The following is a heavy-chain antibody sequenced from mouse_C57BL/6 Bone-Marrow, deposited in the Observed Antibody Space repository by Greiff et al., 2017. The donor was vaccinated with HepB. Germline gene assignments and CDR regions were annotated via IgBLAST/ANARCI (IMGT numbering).Heavy chain of an antibody. V-gene: IGHV1-59*01. D-gene: IGHD1-1*01. CDR3: ASLFITTVVATDY. CDR1: GYTFTSYW. J-gene: IGHJ2*01. Sequence: QVHVKQSGAELVRPGTSVKLSCKASGYTFTSYWMHWVKQRPGQGLEWIGVIDPSDSYTNYNQKFKGKATLTVDTSSSTAYMQLSSLTSEDSAVYYCASLFITTVVATDYWGQGTTLTVSS. CDR2: IDPSDSYT.